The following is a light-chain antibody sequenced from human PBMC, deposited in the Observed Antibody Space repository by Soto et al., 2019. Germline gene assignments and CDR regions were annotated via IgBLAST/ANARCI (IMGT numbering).Light chain of an antibody. CDR1: SSDVGGYDY. J-gene: IGLJ1*01. V-gene: IGLV2-14*01. CDR3: SSYAGSSTLYV. Sequence: QSALTQPASVSGSPGQSITISCTGTSSDVGGYDYVSWYQQHPGKAPKLMIYDVTNRPSGVSNRFSGSKSGNTASLTISGLRPEDEADYYCSSYAGSSTLYVFGTGTKLTVL. CDR2: DVT.